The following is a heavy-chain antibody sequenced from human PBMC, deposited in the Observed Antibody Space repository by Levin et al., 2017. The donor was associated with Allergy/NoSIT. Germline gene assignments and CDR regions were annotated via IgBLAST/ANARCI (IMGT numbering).Heavy chain of an antibody. CDR1: GFSLSTYGMS. Sequence: SGPTLVKPTQTLTLTCTVSGFSLSTYGMSLTWIRQPPGKALEWLARIDWDDDKYYSVSLKTRLTISKDTSKNEVILSMTNMDPVDTATYYCARIRPPGDGDYSFYFDYWGQGTLVTVSS. V-gene: IGHV2-70*11. CDR2: IDWDDDK. CDR3: ARIRPPGDGDYSFYFDY. J-gene: IGHJ4*02. D-gene: IGHD4-17*01.